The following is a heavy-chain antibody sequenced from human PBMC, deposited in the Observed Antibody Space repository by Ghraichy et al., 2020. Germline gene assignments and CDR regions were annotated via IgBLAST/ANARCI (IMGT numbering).Heavy chain of an antibody. Sequence: GGSLRLSCEASGFSFSSYEFNWVRQAPGKGLEWVSYITSSGSTMLYADSVKGRFTISRDNATKSLYLQMNSLRAEDTAVYYCAREIVMPRGDALDIWGQGTMVTVSS. V-gene: IGHV3-48*03. CDR2: ITSSGSTM. CDR3: AREIVMPRGDALDI. J-gene: IGHJ3*02. D-gene: IGHD3-16*01. CDR1: GFSFSSYE.